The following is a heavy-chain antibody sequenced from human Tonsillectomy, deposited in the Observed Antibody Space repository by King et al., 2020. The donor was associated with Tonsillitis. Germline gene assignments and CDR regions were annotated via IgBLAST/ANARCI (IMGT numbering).Heavy chain of an antibody. Sequence: VQLQESGPGLVKPSQTLSLTCTVSGVSISSGDYYWSWIRQPPGKCLEWIGYIYYSGSTYYSPSLNIRVTISVDTSKNQFSLKLSSVTAADTAGYFCARVVRGVIFFDYWGQGTLVTVSS. D-gene: IGHD3-10*01. V-gene: IGHV4-30-4*01. CDR2: IYYSGST. J-gene: IGHJ4*02. CDR3: ARVVRGVIFFDY. CDR1: GVSISSGDYY.